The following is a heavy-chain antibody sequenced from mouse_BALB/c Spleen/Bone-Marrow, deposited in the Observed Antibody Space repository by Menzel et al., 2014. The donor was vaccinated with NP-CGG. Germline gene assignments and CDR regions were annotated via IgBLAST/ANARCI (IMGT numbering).Heavy chain of an antibody. D-gene: IGHD2-2*01. Sequence: EVHLVESGPELVKPGASVKMSCKASGYTFTSYIMHWVKQKPGRGLEWIGYINPHNDGTKYNEKFKGKATLTSDKSSSTAYMELSSLTSGDSAVYYCARSWLPYAMDYWGQGTSVTVSS. CDR1: GYTFTSYI. CDR2: INPHNDGT. J-gene: IGHJ4*01. CDR3: ARSWLPYAMDY. V-gene: IGHV1-14*01.